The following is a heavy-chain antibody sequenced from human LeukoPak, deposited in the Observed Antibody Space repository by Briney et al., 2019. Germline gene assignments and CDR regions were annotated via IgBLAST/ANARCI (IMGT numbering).Heavy chain of an antibody. D-gene: IGHD5-12*01. Sequence: SETLSLTCAVYGGSFSGYYWSWIRQPPGKGLEWIGEINHSGSTNYNPSLKSRVTISVDTSKNQFSLKLSSVTAADTAVYYCASLYSGYDLGIDYWGQGTLVTVSS. J-gene: IGHJ4*02. CDR2: INHSGST. CDR1: GGSFSGYY. V-gene: IGHV4-34*01. CDR3: ASLYSGYDLGIDY.